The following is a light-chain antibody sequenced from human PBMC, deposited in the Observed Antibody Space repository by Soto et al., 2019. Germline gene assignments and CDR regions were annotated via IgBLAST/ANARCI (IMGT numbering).Light chain of an antibody. Sequence: DIQMTQSPSSLSASVGDRVTITCRASQGISNYLAWYQQKPGKVPKLLIYAASTLQSGVPSRFSGSGSGTDFTLTISDLQPDDLATYYCQQYNNFWTFGPGTKVEI. J-gene: IGKJ1*01. V-gene: IGKV1-27*01. CDR3: QQYNNFWT. CDR1: QGISNY. CDR2: AAS.